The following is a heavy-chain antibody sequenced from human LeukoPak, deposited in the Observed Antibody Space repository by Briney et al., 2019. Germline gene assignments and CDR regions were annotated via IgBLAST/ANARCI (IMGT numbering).Heavy chain of an antibody. CDR1: GGSISSYY. V-gene: IGHV4-59*01. J-gene: IGHJ4*02. D-gene: IGHD4-23*01. Sequence: SETLSLTCTVSGGSISSYYWSWIRQPPGKGLEWIGYIYYTGSTNYNPSLRGRVTISVDTSKNQFSLELSSVTAADTAVYYCARVGFGNTPHPIDYWGQGALVTVSS. CDR2: IYYTGST. CDR3: ARVGFGNTPHPIDY.